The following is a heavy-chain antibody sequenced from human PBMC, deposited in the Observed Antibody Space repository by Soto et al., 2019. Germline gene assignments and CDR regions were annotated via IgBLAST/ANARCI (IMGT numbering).Heavy chain of an antibody. CDR2: TKNKANNYII. D-gene: IGHD1-26*01. J-gene: IGHJ4*02. Sequence: EVQLVESGGGLVQPGGSLRLSCAASGFTLSDHYMDWVRQAPGKGLEWVGRTKNKANNYIIEYAASVKGRFTISRDDSKNSLYLQMNNLRTADTAVYYCATWYSGSPRYWGQGTLVTVSS. V-gene: IGHV3-72*01. CDR3: ATWYSGSPRY. CDR1: GFTLSDHY.